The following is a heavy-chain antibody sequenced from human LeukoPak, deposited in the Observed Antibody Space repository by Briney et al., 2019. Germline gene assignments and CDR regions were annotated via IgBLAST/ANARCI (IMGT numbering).Heavy chain of an antibody. CDR2: ISTSSNRI. CDR1: RFTFSSYG. J-gene: IGHJ4*02. Sequence: PGGSLRLSCAASRFTFSSYGMNWVRQAPGKGLEWVSYISTSSNRIDYADSVKGRFTMSRDNAKNLLYLQMNSLRDEDTAMYYCARVSAPGTSGWYFGYWGQGTLVTVSS. CDR3: ARVSAPGTSGWYFGY. V-gene: IGHV3-48*02. D-gene: IGHD6-19*01.